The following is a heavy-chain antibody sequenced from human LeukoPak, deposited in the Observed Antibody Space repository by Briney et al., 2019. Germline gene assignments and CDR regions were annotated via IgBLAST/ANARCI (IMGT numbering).Heavy chain of an antibody. Sequence: SETLSLTCTVSGGSISSYYWSWIRQPAGKGLEWIGYIYYRGSTTYNPSLKSRVTISVDTSKNQFSLKLSSVTAADTAVYYCARQNFHSSGWYRRDYWGQGTLVTVSS. CDR2: IYYRGST. CDR1: GGSISSYY. V-gene: IGHV4-59*08. CDR3: ARQNFHSSGWYRRDY. D-gene: IGHD6-19*01. J-gene: IGHJ4*02.